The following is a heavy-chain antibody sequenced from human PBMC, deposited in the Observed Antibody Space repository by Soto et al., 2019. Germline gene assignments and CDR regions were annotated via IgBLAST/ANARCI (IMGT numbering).Heavy chain of an antibody. V-gene: IGHV4-39*01. Sequence: QLQLQESGPGLVKPSETLSLTCTVSGGSISSSSYYWGWIRQPPGKGLECIGSIYYSGSTYYNPSLKSRVTISVDTSKNQFSLKLSSVTAADTAVYYCAGLLDYHYYMDLWGTGTTVTVSS. CDR1: GGSISSSSYY. D-gene: IGHD2-8*02. J-gene: IGHJ6*03. CDR3: AGLLDYHYYMDL. CDR2: IYYSGST.